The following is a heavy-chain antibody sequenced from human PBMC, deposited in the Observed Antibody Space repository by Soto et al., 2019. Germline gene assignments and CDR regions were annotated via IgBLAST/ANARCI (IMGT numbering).Heavy chain of an antibody. Sequence: QVQLQESGPGLVKPSETLSLTCTVSGGSIISSSWSWFRQPQGKVLEWMGYTYYSGSTNYNPSLKSRVTISVDTSKNQFSLKLSSVTAADTAVYYCARRYGGNLDYWGQGTLVTVSS. CDR3: ARRYGGNLDY. CDR2: TYYSGST. D-gene: IGHD1-26*01. V-gene: IGHV4-59*08. J-gene: IGHJ4*02. CDR1: GGSIISSS.